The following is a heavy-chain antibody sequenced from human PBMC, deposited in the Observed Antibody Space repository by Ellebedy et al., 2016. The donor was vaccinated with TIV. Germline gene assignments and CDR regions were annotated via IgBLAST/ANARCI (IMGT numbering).Heavy chain of an antibody. CDR2: IYYSGST. CDR1: GASISSYY. V-gene: IGHV4-59*01. CDR3: AKDGFVGAYDY. Sequence: MPSETLSLTCTVSGASISSYYWSWIRQPPGKGLEWIGYIYYSGSTNYNPSLKSRVTISVDTSKNHFSLKLSSVTAADTAVYYCAKDGFVGAYDYWGQGTLVTVSS. J-gene: IGHJ4*02. D-gene: IGHD1-26*01.